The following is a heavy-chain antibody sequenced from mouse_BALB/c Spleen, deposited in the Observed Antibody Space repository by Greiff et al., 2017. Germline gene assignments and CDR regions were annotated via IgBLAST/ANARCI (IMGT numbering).Heavy chain of an antibody. J-gene: IGHJ4*01. V-gene: IGHV5-6*01. CDR3: ARQPGYDAGYAMDY. CDR2: ISSGGSYT. CDR1: GFTFSSYG. Sequence: EVQLVESGGDLVKPGGSLKLSCAASGFTFSSYGMSWVRQTPDKRLEWVATISSGGSYTYYPDSVKGRFTISRDNAKNTLYLQMSSLKSEDTAMYYCARQPGYDAGYAMDYWGKGTSVTVSS. D-gene: IGHD2-2*01.